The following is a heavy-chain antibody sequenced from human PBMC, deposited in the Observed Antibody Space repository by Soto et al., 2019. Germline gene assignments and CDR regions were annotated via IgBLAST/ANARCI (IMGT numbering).Heavy chain of an antibody. V-gene: IGHV4-38-2*01. CDR3: ARVGPWFPFYYDSSPYTLENWSAP. J-gene: IGHJ5*02. Sequence: SETLSLTCAVSGYSISSGYYWVWLRQPPGKGLERIGSISPVGTTYYNPSLTSLVTLSIDMTNTPVSLILTSGTAADTAVYSCARVGPWFPFYYDSSPYTLENWSAPWGQGTLVTVSS. CDR2: ISPVGTT. CDR1: GYSISSGYY. D-gene: IGHD3-22*01.